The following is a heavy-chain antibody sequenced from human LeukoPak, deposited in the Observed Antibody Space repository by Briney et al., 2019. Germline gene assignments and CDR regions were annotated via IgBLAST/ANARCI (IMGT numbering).Heavy chain of an antibody. D-gene: IGHD6-19*01. V-gene: IGHV4-34*01. CDR3: AIRYSSGWPQRYYFDY. CDR2: INHSGST. CDR1: GGSFSGYY. J-gene: IGHJ4*02. Sequence: PSETLSLTCAVYGGSFSGYYWSWIRQPPGKGLEWIGEINHSGSTNYNPSLKSRVTISVDTSKNQFSLKLSSVTAADTAVYYCAIRYSSGWPQRYYFDYWGQGTLVTVSS.